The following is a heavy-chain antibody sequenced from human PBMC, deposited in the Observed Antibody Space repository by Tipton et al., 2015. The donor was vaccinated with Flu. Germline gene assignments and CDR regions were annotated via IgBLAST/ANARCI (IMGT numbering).Heavy chain of an antibody. J-gene: IGHJ4*02. CDR2: INQDGSAK. Sequence: SLRLSCAASGITFSSYWISWVRQAPGKGLEWVANINQDGSAKYYVDSVKGRFTISRDNAKNSLYLQMNSLRAEDTAVYYCASFCGGYCYILNYWGQGTLVTVAS. V-gene: IGHV3-7*03. CDR3: ASFCGGYCYILNY. CDR1: GITFSSYW. D-gene: IGHD2-21*01.